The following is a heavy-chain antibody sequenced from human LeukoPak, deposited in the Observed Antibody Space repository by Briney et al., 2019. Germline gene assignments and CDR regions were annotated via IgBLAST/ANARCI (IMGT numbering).Heavy chain of an antibody. J-gene: IGHJ4*02. V-gene: IGHV1-2*02. CDR1: GYTFTDYS. CDR2: TNPNSGGT. CDR3: ARANALYCSSTSCLFDY. Sequence: GASVKVFCKASGYTFTDYSIHWVRQAPGQGLEWMAWTNPNSGGTYYAQNFHDRITLTRDTSISTAYMELSRLRSDDTAIYYCARANALYCSSTSCLFDYRGQGTLVTVSS. D-gene: IGHD2-2*01.